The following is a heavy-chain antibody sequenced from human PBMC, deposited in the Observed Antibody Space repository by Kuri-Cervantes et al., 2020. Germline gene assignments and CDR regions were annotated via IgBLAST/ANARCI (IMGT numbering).Heavy chain of an antibody. CDR3: ARDNILEWLYY. Sequence: GESLKISCAASGFTFSSHWMAWVRQAPGKGLEWVANVKQDGSEVYSLDSVKGRFTISRDNSKNTLYLQMNSLRAEDTAVYYCARDNILEWLYYWGQGTLVTVSS. J-gene: IGHJ4*02. CDR1: GFTFSSHW. D-gene: IGHD3-3*01. CDR2: VKQDGSEV. V-gene: IGHV3-7*01.